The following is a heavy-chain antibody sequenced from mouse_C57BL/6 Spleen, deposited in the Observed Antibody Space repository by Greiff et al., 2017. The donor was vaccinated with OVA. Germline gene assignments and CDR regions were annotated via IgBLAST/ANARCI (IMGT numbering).Heavy chain of an antibody. CDR1: GYAFSSSW. Sequence: VQLQQSGPELVKPGASVKISCKASGYAFSSSWMNWVKQRPGKGLEWIGRIYPGDGATNYNGKFKGKATLTADKSSRTAYMQLSSLTSEDTAVYFCARSSSYFLDYWGQGTLVTVSA. J-gene: IGHJ3*01. V-gene: IGHV1-82*01. CDR3: ARSSSYFLDY. D-gene: IGHD1-1*01. CDR2: IYPGDGAT.